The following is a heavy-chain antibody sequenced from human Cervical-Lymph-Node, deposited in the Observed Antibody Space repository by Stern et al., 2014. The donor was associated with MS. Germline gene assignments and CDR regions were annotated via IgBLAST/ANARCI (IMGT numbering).Heavy chain of an antibody. Sequence: EMQLVESGGGLVKPGGSLRLSCAASGFTFSSYSMNWVRQAPGKGLEWVSSISRGSSYIYYADSVKGRFTISRDNAKNSLYLQMNSLRAEDTAVYYCAKDRTEMATINYFDSWGQGTLVTVSS. CDR3: AKDRTEMATINYFDS. CDR1: GFTFSSYS. V-gene: IGHV3-21*01. CDR2: ISRGSSYI. J-gene: IGHJ4*02. D-gene: IGHD5-24*01.